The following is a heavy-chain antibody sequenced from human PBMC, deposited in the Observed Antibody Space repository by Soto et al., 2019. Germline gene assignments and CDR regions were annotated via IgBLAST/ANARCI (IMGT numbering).Heavy chain of an antibody. V-gene: IGHV3-30*03. J-gene: IGHJ1*01. CDR1: GFIFSDYA. CDR2: VSADGRRT. Sequence: QARLEESGGGVLQPGTSVRLSCAPFGFIFSDYAMHWVRQTPDKGLEWVAIVSADGRRTFYTDSVQGRFTISKEFSGNTLFLQMNSLRREDSGIYFCTRDAHPHSMYRGGGLGLWGQGTLVTVSS. CDR3: TRDAHPHSMYRGGGLGL. D-gene: IGHD4-4*01.